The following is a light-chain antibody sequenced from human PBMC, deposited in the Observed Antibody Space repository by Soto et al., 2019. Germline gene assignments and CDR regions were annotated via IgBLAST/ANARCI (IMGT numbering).Light chain of an antibody. J-gene: IGKJ1*01. CDR1: QSVSSY. CDR2: DAS. CDR3: QQYGSSRGT. Sequence: EIVLTQSPGTLSLSPGERATLSCRASQSVSSYLAWYQQKPGQAPRLLIYDASNRATGIPDRFSGSGSGTDFTLTISRLEPEDFAVYYCQQYGSSRGTFGQGTKVDIK. V-gene: IGKV3-20*01.